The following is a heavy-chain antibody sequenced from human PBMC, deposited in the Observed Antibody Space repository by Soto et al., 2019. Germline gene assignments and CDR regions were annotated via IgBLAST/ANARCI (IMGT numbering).Heavy chain of an antibody. CDR2: INGDGRVT. D-gene: IGHD4-17*01. V-gene: IGHV3-74*01. Sequence: EVQLVESGGGLVQPGGSLRLSCAASGFTFSHYWLHWARQVPGKGLVWVSRINGDGRVTHYADSVNGRFIISRDNAKNTAFLQMNSLRVEDTGVYYCARAPHYGGNSGPGDYLAQGTLVSVSS. CDR3: ARAPHYGGNSGPGDY. J-gene: IGHJ4*02. CDR1: GFTFSHYW.